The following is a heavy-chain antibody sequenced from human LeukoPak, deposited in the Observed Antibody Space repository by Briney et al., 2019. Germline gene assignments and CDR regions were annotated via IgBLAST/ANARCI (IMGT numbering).Heavy chain of an antibody. CDR3: ARARPVDAFDI. J-gene: IGHJ3*02. V-gene: IGHV3-11*04. Sequence: GGSLRFSCAASGFTFSDYYMSWIRQAPGKGLEWVSYISSSGSTIYYADSVKGRFTISRDNAKNSLYLQMNSLRAEDTAVYYCARARPVDAFDIWGQGTMVTVSS. CDR2: ISSSGSTI. CDR1: GFTFSDYY.